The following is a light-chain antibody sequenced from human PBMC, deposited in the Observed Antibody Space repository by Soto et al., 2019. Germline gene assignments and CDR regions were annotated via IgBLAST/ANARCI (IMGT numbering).Light chain of an antibody. CDR3: QQYDNLPLT. V-gene: IGKV1-33*01. Sequence: DIQSTDSTSSVSACVGYIFTITLDASQDIANYLNWYQQKAGRAPKFLIYDASNLETGVPSRFSGSGSGTDFTLTISSLQPEDIATYYCQQYDNLPLTFGGGTKV. J-gene: IGKJ4*01. CDR1: QDIANY. CDR2: DAS.